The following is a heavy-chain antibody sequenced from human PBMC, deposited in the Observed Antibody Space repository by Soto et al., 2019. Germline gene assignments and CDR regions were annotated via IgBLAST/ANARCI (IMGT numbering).Heavy chain of an antibody. V-gene: IGHV4-31*03. CDR1: GCPISSDCYY. J-gene: IGHJ4*02. D-gene: IGHD3-10*01. Sequence: QVQLQGSGPGLVKPLQTLSLTCTVSGCPISSDCYYWSLVRQHPGKGLGWIGYIYYSGTTYDNPSLRSRVTISVDTSKNQFSLKLSSVTAADTAVYYCARDSSMAKGTGNFDYWGQGTLVTVSS. CDR2: IYYSGTT. CDR3: ARDSSMAKGTGNFDY.